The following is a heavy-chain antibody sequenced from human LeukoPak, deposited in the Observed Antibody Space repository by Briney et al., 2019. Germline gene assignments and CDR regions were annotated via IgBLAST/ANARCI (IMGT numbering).Heavy chain of an antibody. Sequence: SETLSLTCAVYGGSFSGYYWSWIRQPPGKGLEWIGEINHSGSTNYNPSLKSRVTISVDTSKNQFSLKLSSVTAADTAVYYCARFSYSSSWNFNWFDPWGQGTLVTVSS. CDR1: GGSFSGYY. V-gene: IGHV4-34*01. CDR3: ARFSYSSSWNFNWFDP. J-gene: IGHJ5*02. D-gene: IGHD6-13*01. CDR2: INHSGST.